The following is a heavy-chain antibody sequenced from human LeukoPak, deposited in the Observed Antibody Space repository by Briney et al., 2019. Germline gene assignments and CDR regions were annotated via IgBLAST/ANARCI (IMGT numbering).Heavy chain of an antibody. CDR3: ARVRLLDGKRWGITPNHDAFDI. V-gene: IGHV4-39*01. CDR1: GGSISSSSYY. Sequence: SETLSLTCTVSGGSISSSSYYWGWIRQPPGKGLEWIGSIYYSGSTYYNPSLKSRVTISVDTSKNQFSLKLSSVTAADTAVYYCARVRLLDGKRWGITPNHDAFDIWGQGTMVTVSS. D-gene: IGHD3-10*01. CDR2: IYYSGST. J-gene: IGHJ3*02.